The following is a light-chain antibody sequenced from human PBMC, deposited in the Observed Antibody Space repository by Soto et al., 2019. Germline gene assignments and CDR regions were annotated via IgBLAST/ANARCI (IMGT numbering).Light chain of an antibody. CDR1: SSNIGSNT. Sequence: QSVLTQPPSASGTPGQRVTISCSGSSSNIGSNTVSWYQQLPGTAPKLLIYTNNQRPSGVPDRFSGSKSGTSASLAISGLQSEDEADYYCAAWDVSLNGVVFGGGTNVTVL. CDR2: TNN. V-gene: IGLV1-44*01. J-gene: IGLJ2*01. CDR3: AAWDVSLNGVV.